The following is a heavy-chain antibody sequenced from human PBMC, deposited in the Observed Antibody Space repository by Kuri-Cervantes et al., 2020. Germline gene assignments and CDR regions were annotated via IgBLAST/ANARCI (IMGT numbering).Heavy chain of an antibody. J-gene: IGHJ6*02. CDR3: AKLGGITPIVVTNSGMDV. D-gene: IGHD3-22*01. CDR2: ISSSSSYI. V-gene: IGHV3-21*01. CDR1: GFTFDDYA. Sequence: GESLKISCAASGFTFDDYAMHWVRQAPGKGLEGVSSISSSSSYIYYADSVKGRFTISRDNAKNTLYLQMNSLRAEDTAVYYCAKLGGITPIVVTNSGMDVWGQGTTVTVSS.